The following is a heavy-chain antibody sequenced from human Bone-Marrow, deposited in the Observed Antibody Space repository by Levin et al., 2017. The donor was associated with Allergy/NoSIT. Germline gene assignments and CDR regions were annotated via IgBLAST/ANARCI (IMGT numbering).Heavy chain of an antibody. Sequence: SQTLSLTCSVSGGSISNSYWSWIRQAPGKGLEWIGYIKNSGTTKYNPSLNSRVTISADTSKNQVSLRLTSVPAADTAVYYCASLAYTISYYDYAMDVWGQGTTVTVSS. CDR3: ASLAYTISYYDYAMDV. D-gene: IGHD2-21*01. CDR1: GGSISNSY. V-gene: IGHV4-59*01. J-gene: IGHJ6*02. CDR2: IKNSGTT.